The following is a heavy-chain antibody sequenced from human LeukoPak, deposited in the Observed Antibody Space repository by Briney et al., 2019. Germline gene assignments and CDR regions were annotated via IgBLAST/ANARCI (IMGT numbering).Heavy chain of an antibody. CDR2: IYTSGST. Sequence: SETLSLTCTVSGGSISSYYWSWIRQPAGKGLEWIGRIYTSGSTNYNSSLKSRVTMSVDTSKNQFSLKLSSVTAADTAVYYCARPYSGSSGDAFDIWGQGTMVTVSS. V-gene: IGHV4-4*07. CDR1: GGSISSYY. D-gene: IGHD1-26*01. CDR3: ARPYSGSSGDAFDI. J-gene: IGHJ3*02.